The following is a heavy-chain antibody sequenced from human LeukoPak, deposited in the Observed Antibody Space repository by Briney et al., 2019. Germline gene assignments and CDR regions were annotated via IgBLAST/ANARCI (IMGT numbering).Heavy chain of an antibody. CDR3: AKDIKLVGEGAFDY. CDR1: GFTFDDYA. V-gene: IGHV3-9*01. D-gene: IGHD6-13*01. Sequence: GGSLRLSCAGSGFTFDDYAMHWVRQAPGKGLEWVSGISWNSGSIGYADSVKGRFTISRDNAKNSLYLQMNSLRAEDTASYYCAKDIKLVGEGAFDYWGQGTLVTVSS. CDR2: ISWNSGSI. J-gene: IGHJ4*02.